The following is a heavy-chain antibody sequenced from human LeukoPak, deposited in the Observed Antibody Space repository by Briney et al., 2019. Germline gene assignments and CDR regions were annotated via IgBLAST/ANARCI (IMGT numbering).Heavy chain of an antibody. Sequence: SETLSLTCTVSGCSISSYYWSWIRQPPGKGLEWIGYIYYSGSSNYNPPLKSRVPISVDTSKNQISLKLSSVPAADTAVYYCARANRYDLYFDYWGQGTLVTVSS. D-gene: IGHD5-12*01. CDR3: ARANRYDLYFDY. CDR1: GCSISSYY. J-gene: IGHJ4*02. CDR2: IYYSGSS. V-gene: IGHV4-59*01.